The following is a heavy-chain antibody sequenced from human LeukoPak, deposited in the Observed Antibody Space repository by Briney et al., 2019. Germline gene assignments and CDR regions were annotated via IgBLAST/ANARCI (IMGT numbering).Heavy chain of an antibody. CDR2: IYYSGST. CDR3: ARLSYDRSGYWPDYFDY. V-gene: IGHV4-59*08. CDR1: GGSISSYY. J-gene: IGHJ4*02. Sequence: SETLSLTCTVSGGSISSYYWNWIRQPPRKGLEWIGYIYYSGSTNYSPSLKSRVTISVDMSKNQFSLKLSSVTAADTAVYYCARLSYDRSGYWPDYFDYWGQGTLVTVSS. D-gene: IGHD3-22*01.